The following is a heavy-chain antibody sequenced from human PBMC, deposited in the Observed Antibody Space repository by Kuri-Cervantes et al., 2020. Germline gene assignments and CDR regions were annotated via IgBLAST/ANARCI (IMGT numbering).Heavy chain of an antibody. CDR3: ARVLRTTVTTRNYYYYYGMDV. CDR1: GDSVSGSTYY. CDR2: VYYTGST. D-gene: IGHD4-17*01. J-gene: IGHJ6*02. Sequence: SETLSLTCTISGDSVSGSTYYWAWIRQPPGKGLEWIGTVYYTGSTYYSPSLKSRVTISVDTSKSQFSLKLSSVTAADTAVYYCARVLRTTVTTRNYYYYYGMDVWGQGTTVTVSS. V-gene: IGHV4-39*07.